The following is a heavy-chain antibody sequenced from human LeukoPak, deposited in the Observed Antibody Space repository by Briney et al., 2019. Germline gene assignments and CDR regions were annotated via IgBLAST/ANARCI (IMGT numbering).Heavy chain of an antibody. D-gene: IGHD4-23*01. Sequence: GGSLKLSCAASGFTVSSNYMSWVRQAPGKGLEWVSVIYSGGSTYYADSVKGRFTISRDNSKNTLYLQMNSLRAEDTAVYYCAREGYGGNSGRDYWGQGTLVTVSS. V-gene: IGHV3-53*01. J-gene: IGHJ4*02. CDR2: IYSGGST. CDR1: GFTVSSNY. CDR3: AREGYGGNSGRDY.